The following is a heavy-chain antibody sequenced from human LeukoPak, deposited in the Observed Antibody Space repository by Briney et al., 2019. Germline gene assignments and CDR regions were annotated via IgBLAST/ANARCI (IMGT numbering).Heavy chain of an antibody. Sequence: PSETLSLTCAVYGGSFSGYYWSWIRQPPGKGLEWIGEINHSGSINYNPSLKSRVTISVDTSKNQFSLKLSSVTAADTAVYYCARDWNDVSYFDYWGQGTLVTVSS. CDR1: GGSFSGYY. CDR3: ARDWNDVSYFDY. D-gene: IGHD1-1*01. J-gene: IGHJ4*02. CDR2: INHSGSI. V-gene: IGHV4-34*01.